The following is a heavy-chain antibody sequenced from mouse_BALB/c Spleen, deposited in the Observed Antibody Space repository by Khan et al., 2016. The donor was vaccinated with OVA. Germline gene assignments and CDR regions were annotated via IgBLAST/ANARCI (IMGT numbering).Heavy chain of an antibody. CDR1: GFTFSSFV. CDR2: ISSAATNP. J-gene: IGHJ3*01. D-gene: IGHD2-1*01. V-gene: IGHV5-9-1*01. CDR3: SYGNYGWFAY. Sequence: EVELVESGGVLVEPGGSLKLSCAASGFTFSSFVMSWVRQTPEKRLEWVASISSAATNPYYPDSVKGRFTISRDTANNTTYLQMNSLRSDDTAIYYCSYGNYGWFAYWGQGTLVTGST.